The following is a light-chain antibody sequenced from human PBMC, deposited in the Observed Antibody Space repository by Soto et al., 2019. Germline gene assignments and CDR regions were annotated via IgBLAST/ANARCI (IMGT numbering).Light chain of an antibody. CDR3: CSYTSSYTAV. J-gene: IGLJ2*01. CDR2: EVS. V-gene: IGLV2-14*01. CDR1: SSDIGDYNY. Sequence: QSALAQPASVSGSPGQSITISCTGTSSDIGDYNYVSWFQQHPGKAPKLVIYEVSNRPSGVSNRFSGSKSGNTASLTISGLQADDEADYYCCSYTSSYTAVFGGGTKVTVL.